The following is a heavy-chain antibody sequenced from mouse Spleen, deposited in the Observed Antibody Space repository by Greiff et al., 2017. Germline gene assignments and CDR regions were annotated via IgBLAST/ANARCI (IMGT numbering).Heavy chain of an antibody. CDR1: GFTFSDYG. CDR3: ARRAYDDGSSYFDV. D-gene: IGHD1-1*01. Sequence: EVMLVESGGGLVKPGGSLKLSCAASGFTFSDYGMHWVRQAPEKGLEWVAYISSGSSTIYYADTVKGRFTISRDNAKNTLFLQMTSLRSEDTAMYYCARRAYDDGSSYFDVWGEGTTVTVSS. J-gene: IGHJ1*01. V-gene: IGHV5-17*01. CDR2: ISSGSSTI.